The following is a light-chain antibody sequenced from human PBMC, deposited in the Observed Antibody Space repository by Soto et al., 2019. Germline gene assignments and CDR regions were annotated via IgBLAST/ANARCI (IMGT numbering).Light chain of an antibody. CDR1: QSISTY. Sequence: DIQMTQSPSSLSASVGDRVTITCRASQSISTYLNWCQQKPGKAPKLLIYGASSLQSGVPSRFSGSGSGTDFTLAISSLQPEDFATYYCQHSYNTPRTFGQGTKVEIK. V-gene: IGKV1-39*01. J-gene: IGKJ1*01. CDR2: GAS. CDR3: QHSYNTPRT.